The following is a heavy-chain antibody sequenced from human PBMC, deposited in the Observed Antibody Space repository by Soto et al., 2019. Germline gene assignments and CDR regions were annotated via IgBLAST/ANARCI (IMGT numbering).Heavy chain of an antibody. CDR2: IIPFFGTS. CDR1: GGTFSSYP. Sequence: QVQLVQSGAEVKKPGSSVKVSCEASGGTFSSYPINWVRQAPGQGLEWMGGIIPFFGTSNYAQKFQGRVTITADDSTSTAYMELRSLRYEDTAVYYCARVGHITNCGMAVWGQGPTVTVSS. CDR3: ARVGHITNCGMAV. J-gene: IGHJ6*02. V-gene: IGHV1-69*01. D-gene: IGHD1-26*01.